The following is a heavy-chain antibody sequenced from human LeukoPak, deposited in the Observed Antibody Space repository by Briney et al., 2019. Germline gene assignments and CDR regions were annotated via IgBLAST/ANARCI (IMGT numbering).Heavy chain of an antibody. D-gene: IGHD3-3*01. CDR3: AKDGLIFGVVYYFDY. V-gene: IGHV3-30*02. J-gene: IGHJ4*02. Sequence: GGSLRLSCAASGFTFSSYGMHWVRQAPGKGLEWVAFIRYDGSNKYYADSVKGRFTISRDNSKNTLYLQMNSLRAEDTAVYYCAKDGLIFGVVYYFDYWGQGTLVTVSS. CDR1: GFTFSSYG. CDR2: IRYDGSNK.